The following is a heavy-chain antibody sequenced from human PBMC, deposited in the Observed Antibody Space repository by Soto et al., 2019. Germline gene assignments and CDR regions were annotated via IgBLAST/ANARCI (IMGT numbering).Heavy chain of an antibody. Sequence: LXLTCTVSGGSISSRDYYWSWIRQPPGKGLEWIGYIYYSGSTYYNPSLKSRVTISVDTSKNQFSLKLSSVTAADTAVYYCAREGLELEPQHYGMDVWGQGTKGTVYS. D-gene: IGHD1-1*01. CDR3: AREGLELEPQHYGMDV. CDR2: IYYSGST. V-gene: IGHV4-30-4*01. J-gene: IGHJ6*02. CDR1: GGSISSRDYY.